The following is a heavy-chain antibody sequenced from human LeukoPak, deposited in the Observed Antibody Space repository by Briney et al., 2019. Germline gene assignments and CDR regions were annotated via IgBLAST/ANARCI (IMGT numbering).Heavy chain of an antibody. CDR2: IYYSGSTT. V-gene: IGHV4-31*03. J-gene: IGHJ4*02. CDR1: GGSISSSSYY. CDR3: AREGYYYDSSGYSGYYFDY. Sequence: SQTLSLTCTVSGGSISSSSYYWSWIRQHPGKGLEWIGYIYYSGSTTYYNPSLKSRVIISVDTSKNQFSLKLSSVTAADTAVYYCAREGYYYDSSGYSGYYFDYWGQGTLVTVSS. D-gene: IGHD3-22*01.